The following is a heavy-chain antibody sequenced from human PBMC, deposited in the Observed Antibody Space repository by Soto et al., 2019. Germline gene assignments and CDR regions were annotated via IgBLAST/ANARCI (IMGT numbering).Heavy chain of an antibody. CDR3: AKDQPKTTSGVY. CDR1: GDSISSDGSS. V-gene: IGHV4-31*03. CDR2: ISYTGTP. J-gene: IGHJ4*02. Sequence: SETLSLTCTVSGDSISSDGSSWSWIRHHPGKGLEWIGNISYTGTPYYNPSLRSRVTISVDPSKNQFSLRAEDTAVYYCAKDQPKTTSGVYWGQGTLVTVSS.